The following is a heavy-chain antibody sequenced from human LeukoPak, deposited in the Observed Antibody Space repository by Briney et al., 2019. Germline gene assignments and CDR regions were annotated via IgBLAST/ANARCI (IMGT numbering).Heavy chain of an antibody. CDR3: ARDSYCGGDCYYSY. CDR1: GGSISSGSYY. J-gene: IGHJ4*02. Sequence: SQTLSLTRTVSGGSISSGSYYWSWIRQPAGKGLEWIGRIYTSGSTNYNPSLKSRVTISVDTSKNQFSLKLSSVTAADTAVYYCARDSYCGGDCYYSYWGQGTLVTVSS. V-gene: IGHV4-61*02. CDR2: IYTSGST. D-gene: IGHD2-21*01.